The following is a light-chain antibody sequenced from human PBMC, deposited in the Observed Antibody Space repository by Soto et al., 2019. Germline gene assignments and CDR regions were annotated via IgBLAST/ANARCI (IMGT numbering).Light chain of an antibody. CDR3: SSYTSIDTRV. J-gene: IGLJ1*01. CDR2: DVS. V-gene: IGLV2-14*03. Sequence: QSVLTQPASVSGSPGQSITITCTGTSSDVGGYNYVSWYQQHPGKAPKVLISDVSNRPSGISNRVSGSKSGNTASLTISGLQAEDEADYYCSSYTSIDTRVFGTGTKLTVL. CDR1: SSDVGGYNY.